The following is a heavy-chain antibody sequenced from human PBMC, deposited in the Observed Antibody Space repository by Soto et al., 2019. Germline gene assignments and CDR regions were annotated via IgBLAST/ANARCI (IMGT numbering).Heavy chain of an antibody. V-gene: IGHV1-24*01. D-gene: IGHD3-3*01. CDR1: RYTLPELS. CDR2: FDPEDGET. J-gene: IGHJ4*02. Sequence: ASVEVSFKVFRYTLPELSIHLVGQAPGKGLEWMGGFDPEDGETIYAQKFQGRVTMTEDTSTDTAYMELSSLRSEDTAVYYCATEQLRRDSWSGLDYWGQGTLVTVSS. CDR3: ATEQLRRDSWSGLDY.